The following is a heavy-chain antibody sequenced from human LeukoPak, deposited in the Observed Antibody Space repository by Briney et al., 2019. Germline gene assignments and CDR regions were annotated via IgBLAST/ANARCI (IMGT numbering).Heavy chain of an antibody. D-gene: IGHD3-10*01. J-gene: IGHJ4*02. CDR1: GFTFSSYG. V-gene: IGHV3-23*01. CDR3: TTYGSGRKFDY. Sequence: GGTLRLSCAASGFTFSSYGMSWVRQAPGKGLEWVSAISGSGGSTYYADSVKGRFTISRDNSKNTLYLQMNSLKSEDTAVYYCTTYGSGRKFDYWGQGILVTVSS. CDR2: ISGSGGST.